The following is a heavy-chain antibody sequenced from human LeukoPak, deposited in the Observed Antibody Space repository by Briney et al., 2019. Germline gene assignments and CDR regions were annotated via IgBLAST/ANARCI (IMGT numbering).Heavy chain of an antibody. D-gene: IGHD6-19*01. CDR2: INHSGST. CDR3: ARGGIAVAGTGLSSYYYYYMDV. V-gene: IGHV4-34*01. J-gene: IGHJ6*03. Sequence: SETLSLTCAVYGGSFSGYYWSWIRQPPGKGLEWIGEINHSGSTNYNPSLKSRVTISVDTSKNQFSLKLSSVTAADTAVYYCARGGIAVAGTGLSSYYYYYMDVWGKGTTVTVS. CDR1: GGSFSGYY.